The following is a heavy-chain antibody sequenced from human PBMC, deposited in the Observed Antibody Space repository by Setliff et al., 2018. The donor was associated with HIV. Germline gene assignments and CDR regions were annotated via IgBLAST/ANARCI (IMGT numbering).Heavy chain of an antibody. CDR3: AKDADDYGDY. Sequence: LRLSCAASGFTFRDYGMNWVRQAPGKGLEWVAFIWYDASQTYYEDSVKGRFTISRDNSKNTLYLQINSLRPEDTAVYFCAKDADDYGDYWGQGTLVTVSS. V-gene: IGHV3-30*02. J-gene: IGHJ4*02. CDR1: GFTFRDYG. CDR2: IWYDASQT.